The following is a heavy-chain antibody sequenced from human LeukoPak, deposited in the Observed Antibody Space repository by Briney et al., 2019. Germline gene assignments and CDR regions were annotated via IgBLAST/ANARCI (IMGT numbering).Heavy chain of an antibody. CDR3: ARDLSFDI. V-gene: IGHV3-7*04. J-gene: IGHJ3*02. CDR1: RFTFSNYW. CDR2: IKQDGSEK. Sequence: PGGSLRLSCGASRFTFSNYWMSWFRQAPGKGLEWVATIKQDGSEKLYVDSVKGRFTISRDNAKNSLYLQMNSLRAEDTALYYCARDLSFDIWGQGTMVTVSS.